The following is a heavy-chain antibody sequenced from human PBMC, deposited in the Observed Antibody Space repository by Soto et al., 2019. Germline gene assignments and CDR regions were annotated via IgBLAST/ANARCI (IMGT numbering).Heavy chain of an antibody. CDR1: GGSISSSSYY. D-gene: IGHD5-18*01. Sequence: PSETLSLTCTVSGGSISSSSYYWGWIRQPPGKGLEWIGSIYYSGSTYYNPSLKSRVTISVDTSKSQFSLKLSSVTAADTAVYYCANSDAMVSGYFDYWGQGTLVTVSS. CDR2: IYYSGST. CDR3: ANSDAMVSGYFDY. V-gene: IGHV4-39*01. J-gene: IGHJ4*02.